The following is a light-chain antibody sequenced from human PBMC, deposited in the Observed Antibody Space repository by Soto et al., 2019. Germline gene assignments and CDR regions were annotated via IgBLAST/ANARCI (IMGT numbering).Light chain of an antibody. Sequence: DIQLTQSPSFLSASVGDRVTITCRASQGIGNFLAWYQHTPGKAPNLLISAASTLQSGVPSRFSGSGSGTEFTLTITSLQPEDCATYYFQQFNSYPFTFGGWTKVEI. V-gene: IGKV1-9*01. J-gene: IGKJ4*01. CDR1: QGIGNF. CDR2: AAS. CDR3: QQFNSYPFT.